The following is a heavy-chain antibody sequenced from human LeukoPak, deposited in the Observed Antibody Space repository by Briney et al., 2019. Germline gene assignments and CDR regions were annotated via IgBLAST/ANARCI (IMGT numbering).Heavy chain of an antibody. D-gene: IGHD3-10*01. Sequence: SQTLSLTCTVSGGSISSGGYYWSWIRQHPGKGLEWIGYIYYSGSTYYNPSLKSRVTISVDTSKNQFSLKLSSVTAADTAVYYCARVIWFGDLRMDYWGQGTLVTVSS. V-gene: IGHV4-31*03. CDR3: ARVIWFGDLRMDY. CDR1: GGSISSGGYY. CDR2: IYYSGST. J-gene: IGHJ4*02.